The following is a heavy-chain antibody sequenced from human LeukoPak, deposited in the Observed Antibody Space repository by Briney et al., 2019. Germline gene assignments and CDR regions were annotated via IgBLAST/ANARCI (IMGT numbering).Heavy chain of an antibody. Sequence: ASVKVSCKASGYTFTGYYMHWVRQAPGQGLEWMGWINPNSGGTNYAQKFQGRVTMTRDTSVSTAYMELSRLRSDDTAVYYCARDLGGSYYDSSGYFDYWGQGTLVTVSS. CDR1: GYTFTGYY. D-gene: IGHD3-22*01. V-gene: IGHV1-2*02. J-gene: IGHJ4*02. CDR3: ARDLGGSYYDSSGYFDY. CDR2: INPNSGGT.